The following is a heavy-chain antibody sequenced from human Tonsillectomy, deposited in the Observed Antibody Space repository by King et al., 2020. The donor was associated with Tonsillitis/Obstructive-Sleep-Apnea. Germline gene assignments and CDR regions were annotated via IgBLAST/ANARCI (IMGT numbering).Heavy chain of an antibody. Sequence: VQLVQSGGGLVQPGGSLRLSCAASGFTFSSNYMSWVRQAPGKGLEWVSVIYSGGSTYYADPVKGRFTISRANSKNTLYLQMNSLSAEDTAVYYCASEGYSSSWYESYYYMDVWGEGTTVTVSS. CDR2: IYSGGST. CDR3: ASEGYSSSWYESYYYMDV. V-gene: IGHV3-66*01. D-gene: IGHD6-13*01. CDR1: GFTFSSNY. J-gene: IGHJ6*03.